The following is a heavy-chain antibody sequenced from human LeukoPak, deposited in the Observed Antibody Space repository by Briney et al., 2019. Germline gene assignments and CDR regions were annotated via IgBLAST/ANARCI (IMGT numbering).Heavy chain of an antibody. V-gene: IGHV1-18*01. CDR2: ISAYNGNT. J-gene: IGHJ1*01. Sequence: ASVKVSCKASGYTFTSYGISWVRQAPGQGLEWMGWISAYNGNTNYAXXLQXXVTMTTDTSTSTAYMELRSLRSDDTAVYYCARLXTASRRGEYFQHWGQGTLVTVSS. CDR1: GYTFTSYG. CDR3: ARLXTASRRGEYFQH.